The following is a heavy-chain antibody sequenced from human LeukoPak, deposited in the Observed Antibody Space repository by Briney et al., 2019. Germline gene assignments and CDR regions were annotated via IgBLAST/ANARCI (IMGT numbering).Heavy chain of an antibody. CDR3: ARGIDYYDSSGSRY. J-gene: IGHJ4*02. V-gene: IGHV3-9*01. CDR2: ISWNSGSI. CDR1: GFTFDDYA. D-gene: IGHD3-22*01. Sequence: GGSLRLSCAASGFTFDDYAMHWVRQAPGKGLEWVSGISWNSGSIGYADSVKGRFTISRDNAKNSLYLQMNSLRAEDTAVYYCARGIDYYDSSGSRYWGQGTLVTVSS.